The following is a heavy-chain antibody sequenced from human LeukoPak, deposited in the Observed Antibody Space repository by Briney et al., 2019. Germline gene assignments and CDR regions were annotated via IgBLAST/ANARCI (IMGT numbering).Heavy chain of an antibody. CDR1: GYTFRNYG. CDR3: ARGGVTSVVDV. CDR2: ISPYNGNT. Sequence: GASVTVSCKPSGYTFRNYGITWVRQIPGQGLEWMGWISPYNGNTNYAQKLQGRVTMTTDTSTSTAYMELRSLTSDDTAVYYCARGGVTSVVDVWGKGTTVTISS. V-gene: IGHV1-18*01. D-gene: IGHD4-23*01. J-gene: IGHJ6*04.